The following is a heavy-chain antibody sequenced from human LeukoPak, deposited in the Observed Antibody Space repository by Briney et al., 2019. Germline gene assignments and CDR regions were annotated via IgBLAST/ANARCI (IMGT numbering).Heavy chain of an antibody. J-gene: IGHJ4*02. D-gene: IGHD5-18*01. CDR2: INTSGST. Sequence: ASETLSLTCTVSGGSISSYYWSWIRQPAGKGLEWIGRINTSGSTKYNPSLKSRVTMSVDTSKNQFSLKLSSVTAADTAVYYCARLLRGYNFGYDFRSIDYWGQGSLVTVS. CDR3: ARLLRGYNFGYDFRSIDY. V-gene: IGHV4-4*07. CDR1: GGSISSYY.